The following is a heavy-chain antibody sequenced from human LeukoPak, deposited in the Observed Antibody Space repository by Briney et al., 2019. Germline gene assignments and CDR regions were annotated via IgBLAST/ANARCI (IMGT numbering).Heavy chain of an antibody. V-gene: IGHV1-18*01. CDR3: ARVAIFGVEGWFDP. D-gene: IGHD3-3*01. J-gene: IGHJ5*02. CDR2: ISAYNGNT. Sequence: ASVKVSCKASGYTFTSYGISWVRQAPGQGLEWMGWISAYNGNTNYAQKLQGRVTMTTDTSTSTAYIELRSLRSDDTAVYYCARVAIFGVEGWFDPWGQGTLVTVSS. CDR1: GYTFTSYG.